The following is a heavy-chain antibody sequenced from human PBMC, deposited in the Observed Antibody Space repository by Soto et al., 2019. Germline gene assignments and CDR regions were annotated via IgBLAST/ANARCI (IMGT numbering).Heavy chain of an antibody. Sequence: SETLSLTCTVSRDSIYGRPYFWGWICQRPEKGPEGLGSQSYAGRTYYNPTRRGRVTISEDTTSYHFSLQQESFTAADTALYFWASPLWARGVIEWFDTWGQGIMVTVSS. V-gene: IGHV4-39*01. D-gene: IGHD3-10*01. CDR2: QSYAGRT. J-gene: IGHJ5*01. CDR1: RDSIYGRPYF. CDR3: ASPLWARGVIEWFDT.